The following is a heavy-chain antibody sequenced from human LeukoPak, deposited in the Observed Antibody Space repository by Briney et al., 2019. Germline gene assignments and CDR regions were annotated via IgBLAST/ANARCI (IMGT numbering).Heavy chain of an antibody. Sequence: GGSLRLSCTASELIFTNYAMTWVRQAPGKGLEWVSTISGSGATAYYADSVKGRFTISRDNSKNTLYLQMSTLRAEDTATYYCAKGQERTRIAARPSALDFWGQGTRVTVSS. D-gene: IGHD6-6*01. CDR3: AKGQERTRIAARPSALDF. J-gene: IGHJ4*02. CDR1: ELIFTNYA. CDR2: ISGSGATA. V-gene: IGHV3-23*01.